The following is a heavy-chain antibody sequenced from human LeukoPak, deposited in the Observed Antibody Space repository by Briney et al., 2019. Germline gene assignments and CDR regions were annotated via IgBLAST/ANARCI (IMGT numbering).Heavy chain of an antibody. V-gene: IGHV2-5*02. CDR3: AHTVGYFDY. CDR1: GFSLHTSGVG. J-gene: IGHJ4*02. Sequence: SGPTLVNPTQTLTLTCSFSGFSLHTSGVGVGWIRQPPAKALEWLAIIYWDDDNRYNASLKSRLTVTKDTSKNQVVLTLSNMDPVDTATYYCAHTVGYFDYWGQGTLVTVSS. CDR2: IYWDDDN.